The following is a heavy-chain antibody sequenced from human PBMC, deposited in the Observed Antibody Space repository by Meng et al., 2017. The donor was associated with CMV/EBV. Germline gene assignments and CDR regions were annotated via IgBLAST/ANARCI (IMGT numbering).Heavy chain of an antibody. D-gene: IGHD3-9*01. J-gene: IGHJ6*02. CDR2: IKQDGSEK. CDR3: ARDLSNYDILTGYQYYYYGMDV. Sequence: GESLKISCAASGFTFSSYWMSWVRQAPGKGLEWVANIKQDGSEKYYVDSVKGRFTISRDNAKNSLSLQMNSLRAEDTAVYYCARDLSNYDILTGYQYYYYGMDVWGQGTTVTVSS. CDR1: GFTFSSYW. V-gene: IGHV3-7*01.